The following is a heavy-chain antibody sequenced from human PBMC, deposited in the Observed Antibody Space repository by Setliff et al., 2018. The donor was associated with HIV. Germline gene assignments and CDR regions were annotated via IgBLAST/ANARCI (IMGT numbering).Heavy chain of an antibody. CDR3: ARHRDPPGTSWIYYYYYMDL. V-gene: IGHV4-39*01. J-gene: IGHJ6*03. Sequence: SETLSLTCIVSGGSISSSSHYWGWIRQPPGKGLEWIGHIYYSGITNYNPSLKSRVTTSVDTSKNHVSLRLSSVTAADTGVYYCARHRDPPGTSWIYYYYYMDLWGAGTTVTVSS. CDR2: IYYSGIT. CDR1: GGSISSSSHY. D-gene: IGHD6-13*01.